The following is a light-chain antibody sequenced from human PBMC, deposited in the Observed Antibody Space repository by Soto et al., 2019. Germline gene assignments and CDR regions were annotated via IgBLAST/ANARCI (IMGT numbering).Light chain of an antibody. CDR1: QTVSFSY. CDR2: GAS. J-gene: IGKJ4*01. V-gene: IGKV3-20*01. Sequence: EIVLTQSPGTLSLSPGDRATLSCRASQTVSFSYLAWYQQKPGQAPRLLIYGASNRATGIPDRFSGSESGTDFTLTISRLEPEDFAVYYCQQYGSSPLTFGGGTKVEIK. CDR3: QQYGSSPLT.